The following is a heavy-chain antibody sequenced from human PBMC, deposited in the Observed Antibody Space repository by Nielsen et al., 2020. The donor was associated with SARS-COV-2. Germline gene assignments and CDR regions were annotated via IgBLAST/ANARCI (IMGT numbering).Heavy chain of an antibody. CDR2: IYSGGST. J-gene: IGHJ3*02. D-gene: IGHD4-11*01. CDR1: GFTVSSNY. CDR3: ARGWATVDAFDI. Sequence: GESLKISCAASGFTVSSNYMSWVRQAPGKGLEWVSVIYSGGSTYYADSVKGRFTISRDNSKNTLYLQMNSLRAEDTAVYYCARGWATVDAFDIWGQGTMVTVSS. V-gene: IGHV3-53*01.